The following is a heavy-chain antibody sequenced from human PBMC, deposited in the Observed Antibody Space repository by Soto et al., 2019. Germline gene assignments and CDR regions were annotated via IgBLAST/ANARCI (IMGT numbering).Heavy chain of an antibody. D-gene: IGHD4-4*01. J-gene: IGHJ4*02. V-gene: IGHV3-30-3*01. CDR3: ARGPTLNHEDY. CDR2: ISYDGTNK. Sequence: QVQLVESGGGVVQPGRSLRLSCAASGFTFSSYAMHWVRQAPGKGLEWVTVISYDGTNKYYADSVKGRFTISRDNSKNALYLHMNSLRPEDTAVYYCARGPTLNHEDYWGQGTLVTVSS. CDR1: GFTFSSYA.